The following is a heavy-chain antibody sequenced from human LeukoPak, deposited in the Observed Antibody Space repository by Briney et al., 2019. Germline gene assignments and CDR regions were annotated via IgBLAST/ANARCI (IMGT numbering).Heavy chain of an antibody. Sequence: GASVKVSCKASGGTFSSYAISWVRQAPGQGLEWMGWINPNSGGTNYAQKFQGRVTMTRDTSISTAYMELSRLRSDDTAVYYCARLIAVAGDYWGQGTLVTVSS. V-gene: IGHV1-2*02. J-gene: IGHJ4*02. CDR3: ARLIAVAGDY. D-gene: IGHD6-19*01. CDR1: GGTFSSYA. CDR2: INPNSGGT.